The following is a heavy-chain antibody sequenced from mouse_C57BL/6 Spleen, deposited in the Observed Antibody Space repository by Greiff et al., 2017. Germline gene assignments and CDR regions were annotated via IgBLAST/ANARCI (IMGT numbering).Heavy chain of an antibody. CDR2: IDPENGDT. Sequence: VQLQQSGAELVRPGASVKLSCTASGFNIKDDYMHWVKQRPEQGPEWIGWIDPENGDTEYASKFQGKATITADTSSNTAYLQLSSLTSEDTAVYYCTTYITTVVERWGQGTTLTVSS. D-gene: IGHD1-1*01. CDR3: TTYITTVVER. J-gene: IGHJ2*01. V-gene: IGHV14-4*01. CDR1: GFNIKDDY.